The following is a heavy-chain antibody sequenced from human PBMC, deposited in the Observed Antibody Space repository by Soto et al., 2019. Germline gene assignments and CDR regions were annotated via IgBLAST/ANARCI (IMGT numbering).Heavy chain of an antibody. Sequence: SVKVSCKASGYTLTRYYMHWVRQAPGQGLEWMGIINPSGGSTSYAQKFQGRVTVTRDTSTSTVYMELRSLRSEDTAVYYCASREDCSGGRCYDAFDIWGKGTRV. D-gene: IGHD2-15*01. CDR3: ASREDCSGGRCYDAFDI. CDR2: INPSGGST. V-gene: IGHV1-46*01. CDR1: GYTLTRYY. J-gene: IGHJ3*02.